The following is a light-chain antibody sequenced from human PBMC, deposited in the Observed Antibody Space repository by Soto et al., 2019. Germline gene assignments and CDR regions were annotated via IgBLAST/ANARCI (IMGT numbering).Light chain of an antibody. CDR2: GNS. V-gene: IGLV1-40*01. J-gene: IGLJ3*02. Sequence: QSVLTQPPSVSGAPGQRVTISCTGSTSNIGAIYDVHWYQQLPGTAPKLLIYGNSNRPSGVPDRFSGSKSGPSASLAITGLRAEDEADYYCQSYDSSLSGWVFGGGTKLTVL. CDR3: QSYDSSLSGWV. CDR1: TSNIGAIYD.